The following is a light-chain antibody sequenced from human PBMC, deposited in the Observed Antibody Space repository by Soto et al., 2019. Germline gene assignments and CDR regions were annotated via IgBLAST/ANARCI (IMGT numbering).Light chain of an antibody. J-gene: IGLJ3*02. V-gene: IGLV2-23*01. CDR1: SSDVGSYNL. Sequence: QSALTQPASVSGSPGQSITISCTGTSSDVGSYNLVSWYQQHPGKAPKLMIYEGSKRPSGVSNRFSGSKSGNTASLTISGLQAEVEADYYCCSFAGSSPWVFGGGTKLTVL. CDR2: EGS. CDR3: CSFAGSSPWV.